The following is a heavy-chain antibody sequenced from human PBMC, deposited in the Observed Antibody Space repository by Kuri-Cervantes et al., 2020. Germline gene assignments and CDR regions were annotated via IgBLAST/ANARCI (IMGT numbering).Heavy chain of an antibody. J-gene: IGHJ4*02. CDR2: IYYSGST. D-gene: IGHD5-18*01. Sequence: SETLSLTCTVSGGSISSSSYYWGWIRQPPGKGLEWIGSIYYSGSTYYNPSLKSRVTISVDRSKNQFSLKLSSVTAADTAVYYCARSGGIQLWSSGLDYWGQGTLVTVSS. CDR3: ARSGGIQLWSSGLDY. CDR1: GGSISSSSYY. V-gene: IGHV4-39*01.